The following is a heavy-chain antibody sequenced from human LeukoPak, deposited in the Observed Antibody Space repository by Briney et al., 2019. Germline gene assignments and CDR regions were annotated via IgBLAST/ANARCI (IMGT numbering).Heavy chain of an antibody. J-gene: IGHJ4*02. CDR2: IYTSGYT. CDR1: GDSISSNY. Sequence: SETLSLTCTVSGDSISSNYWSWIRQPAGKGLEWIGRIYTSGYTNYNPSLKSRVAMSLDTSKNQFSLKLSAVTAADTAVYYCARGPHKFDYWGQGSLVTVSS. CDR3: ARGPHKFDY. V-gene: IGHV4-4*07.